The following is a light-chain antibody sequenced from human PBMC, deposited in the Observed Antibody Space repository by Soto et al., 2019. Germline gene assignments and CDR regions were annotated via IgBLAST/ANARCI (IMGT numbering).Light chain of an antibody. CDR3: QQRPNWSLT. V-gene: IGKV3-11*01. Sequence: EIVLTQSPATLSLSPGERATLSCRASQSISSHLAWYQQKPGQAPRLLMYDVSNRATDIPARFSGSGSGTDFTLTISSLQPEDFAVYDCQQRPNWSLTFGGGTKVEI. CDR1: QSISSH. CDR2: DVS. J-gene: IGKJ4*01.